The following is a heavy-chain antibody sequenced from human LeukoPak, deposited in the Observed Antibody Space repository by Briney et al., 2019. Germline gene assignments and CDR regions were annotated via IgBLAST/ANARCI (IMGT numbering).Heavy chain of an antibody. D-gene: IGHD3-10*01. CDR1: GFTVSSTY. Sequence: PGGSLRLSCAASGFTVSSTYMSWVRQAPGKGLQWVSIIYSGGSTYYADSVKGRFTISRDNSENTLYLQMNSLGAEDTAMYYCATNKYGSGSRTFDYWGQGTLVTVFS. CDR3: ATNKYGSGSRTFDY. V-gene: IGHV3-53*01. J-gene: IGHJ4*02. CDR2: IYSGGST.